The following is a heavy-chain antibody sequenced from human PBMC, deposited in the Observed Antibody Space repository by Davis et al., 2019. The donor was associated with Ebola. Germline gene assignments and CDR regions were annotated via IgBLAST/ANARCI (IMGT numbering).Heavy chain of an antibody. CDR1: GFTFSSYA. CDR2: ISGSGSST. CDR3: ARSTV. Sequence: GESLKISCAASGFTFSSYAMSWVRQAPGKGLEWVSSISGSGSSTYYADSVKGRFTISRDNSKNTLFLQMNSLRAEDTAVYYCARSTVWGQGTPVAVSS. V-gene: IGHV3-23*01. J-gene: IGHJ6*02. D-gene: IGHD5/OR15-5a*01.